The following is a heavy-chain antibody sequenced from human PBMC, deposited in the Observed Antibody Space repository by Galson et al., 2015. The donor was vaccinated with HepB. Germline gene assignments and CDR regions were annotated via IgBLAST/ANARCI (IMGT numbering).Heavy chain of an antibody. V-gene: IGHV1-69*13. J-gene: IGHJ6*02. CDR2: IIPIFGTA. CDR1: GGTFSSYA. D-gene: IGHD3-10*01. CDR3: ARGYYGSGSYSAKLVYYYYGMDV. Sequence: VKVSCKASGGTFSSYAISWVRQAPGQGLEWMGGIIPIFGTANYAQKFQGRVTITADESTSTAYMELSSLRSEDTAVYYCARGYYGSGSYSAKLVYYYYGMDVWGQGTTVTVSS.